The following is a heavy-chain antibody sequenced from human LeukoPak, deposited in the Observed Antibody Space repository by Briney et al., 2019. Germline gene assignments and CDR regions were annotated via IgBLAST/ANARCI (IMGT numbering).Heavy chain of an antibody. J-gene: IGHJ3*02. D-gene: IGHD6-19*01. Sequence: PSQTLSLTCTVSGASISSDSYYWSWIRQPAGKGLEWIGRIYSSGNSKYNPALMSRVTISLGTSKNQLSLNLSSVTAADTAVYYCARDMTGSGWNDAFDIWGQGTMVTVSS. CDR1: GASISSDSYY. CDR2: IYSSGNS. V-gene: IGHV4-61*02. CDR3: ARDMTGSGWNDAFDI.